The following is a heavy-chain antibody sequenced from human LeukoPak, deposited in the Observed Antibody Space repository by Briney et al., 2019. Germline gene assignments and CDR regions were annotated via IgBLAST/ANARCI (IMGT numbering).Heavy chain of an antibody. V-gene: IGHV3-48*03. CDR3: ARGPSIAARYDAFDI. CDR2: ISSSGNTI. D-gene: IGHD6-6*01. Sequence: GGSLRLSCAASEFTFTSYELNWFRKAPGRGLEWVSYISSSGNTISYADSVKGRFTISRDNAKNSLYLQVISLRAEDTAVYYCARGPSIAARYDAFDIWGQGTMVTVSS. J-gene: IGHJ3*02. CDR1: EFTFTSYE.